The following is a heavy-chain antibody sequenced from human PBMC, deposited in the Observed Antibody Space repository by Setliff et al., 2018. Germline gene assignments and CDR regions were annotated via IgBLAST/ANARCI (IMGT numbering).Heavy chain of an antibody. CDR2: IYYSGST. J-gene: IGHJ4*02. CDR1: GGSISSGGYY. CDR3: ARHATYYYGSGNLPFDH. V-gene: IGHV4-31*03. Sequence: PSETLSLTCTVSGGSISSGGYYWSWIRQHPGKGLEWIGYIYYSGSTYYNPSLKSRVTISVDTSKNQFSLKLSSVTAADTAVYYCARHATYYYGSGNLPFDHWAQGSLVTVSS. D-gene: IGHD3-10*01.